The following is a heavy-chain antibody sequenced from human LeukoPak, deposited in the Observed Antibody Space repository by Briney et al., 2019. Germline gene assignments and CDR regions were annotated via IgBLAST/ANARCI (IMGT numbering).Heavy chain of an antibody. CDR1: GFTFSSYW. V-gene: IGHV3-7*03. D-gene: IGHD2-15*01. Sequence: PGGSLRLSCAASGFTFSSYWMSWVRQAPGKGLEWVANIKQDGSEKYYVDPVKGRFTISRDNAKNSLYLQMNSLRAKDTAVYYCARGLLGGAFDYWGQGTLVTVSS. CDR3: ARGLLGGAFDY. CDR2: IKQDGSEK. J-gene: IGHJ4*02.